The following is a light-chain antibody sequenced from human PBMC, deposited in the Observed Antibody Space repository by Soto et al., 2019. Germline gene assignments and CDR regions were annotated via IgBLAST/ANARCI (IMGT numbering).Light chain of an antibody. CDR2: KVS. Sequence: DVVMPQSPLSLPVTLGQPASISCRSSQILVYSDGNTYLNWFQQRPGQSPRRLIYKVSNRDSGVPESFSDSGSGPDFKLQISGVEAEDFRVSYCMQGTHWPGTFGQGTQLEIK. CDR3: MQGTHWPGT. CDR1: QILVYSDGNTY. J-gene: IGKJ2*02. V-gene: IGKV2-30*01.